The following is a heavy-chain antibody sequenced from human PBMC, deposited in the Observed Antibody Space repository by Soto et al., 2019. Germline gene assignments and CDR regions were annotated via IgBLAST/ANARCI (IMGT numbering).Heavy chain of an antibody. D-gene: IGHD6-6*01. CDR3: AKDTGSIAARLSSGGYFDY. Sequence: PGGSLRLSCAASGFTFSSYAMSWVRQAPGKGLEWVSAISGGGGSTYYADSVKGRFTISRDNSKNTLYLQMNSLRAEDTAVYYCAKDTGSIAARLSSGGYFDYWGQGTLVTVSS. V-gene: IGHV3-23*01. J-gene: IGHJ4*02. CDR1: GFTFSSYA. CDR2: ISGGGGST.